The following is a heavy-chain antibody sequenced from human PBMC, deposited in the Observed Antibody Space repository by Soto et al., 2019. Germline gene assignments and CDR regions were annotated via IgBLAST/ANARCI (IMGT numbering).Heavy chain of an antibody. CDR2: ISAYSGNT. CDR3: ARYRTATPGDYGLDV. Sequence: ASVKVSCKASGYTFTSYDITWVRQAPGQGLEWMGWISAYSGNTKYAQKFQGRVTMTTDTSTSTAYMELRSLRSDDTALYYCARYRTATPGDYGLDVWGQGTTVTVSS. V-gene: IGHV1-18*04. J-gene: IGHJ6*02. D-gene: IGHD4-4*01. CDR1: GYTFTSYD.